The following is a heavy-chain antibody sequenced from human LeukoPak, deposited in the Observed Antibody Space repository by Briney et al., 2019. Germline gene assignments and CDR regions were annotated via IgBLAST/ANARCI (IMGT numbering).Heavy chain of an antibody. J-gene: IGHJ4*02. CDR2: ISSSTSTI. CDR3: ARDRAGGAYHYDSSGYYY. Sequence: GGSLRLSCAASGFTFSDYSMNWVRQAPGKGLEGVSYISSSTSTIYYADSVRGRFTISRDNAKNSLYLQMNSLRAEDTAVYYCARDRAGGAYHYDSSGYYYWGQGTLVTVSS. CDR1: GFTFSDYS. V-gene: IGHV3-48*01. D-gene: IGHD3-22*01.